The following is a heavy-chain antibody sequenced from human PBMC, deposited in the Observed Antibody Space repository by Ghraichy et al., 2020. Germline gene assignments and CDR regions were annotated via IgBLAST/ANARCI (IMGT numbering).Heavy chain of an antibody. V-gene: IGHV4-30-2*01. J-gene: IGHJ4*02. CDR2: IYHSGST. Sequence: SETPSLTCAVSGGSISSGGYSWSWIRQPPGKGLEWIGYIYHSGSTYYNPSLKSRVTISVDRSKNQFSLKLSSVTAADTAVYYCARGGKRIYDFRSGYTYFDYWGQGTLVTVSS. CDR1: GGSISSGGYS. CDR3: ARGGKRIYDFRSGYTYFDY. D-gene: IGHD3-3*01.